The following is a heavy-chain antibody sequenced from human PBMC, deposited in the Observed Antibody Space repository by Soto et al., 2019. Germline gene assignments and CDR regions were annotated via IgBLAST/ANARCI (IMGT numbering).Heavy chain of an antibody. Sequence: EVQMVESGGGLIQPGGSLKLSCAVSGFGVTESETYVSWIRQAPGKGLEWVAAFYRGGRRNYAASVKGRFVISRDKSENSGFLQLNLVRVEDTAVYYCAREVVVGATAKFDRWGQGTMVIVSP. CDR2: FYRGGRR. J-gene: IGHJ5*02. CDR1: GFGVTESETY. V-gene: IGHV3-53*03. D-gene: IGHD2-21*01. CDR3: AREVVVGATAKFDR.